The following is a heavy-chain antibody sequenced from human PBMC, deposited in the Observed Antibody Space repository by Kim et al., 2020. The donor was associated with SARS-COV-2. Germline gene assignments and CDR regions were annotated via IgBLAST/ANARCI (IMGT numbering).Heavy chain of an antibody. Sequence: GGSLRLSCAASGFTFSSYAMHWVRQAPGKGLEWVAVISYDGSNKYYADSVKGRFTISRDNSKNTLYLQMNSLRAEDTAVYYCARAGVYSSSWYTYYYYGMDVWGQGTTVTVSS. D-gene: IGHD6-13*01. CDR2: ISYDGSNK. V-gene: IGHV3-30*04. J-gene: IGHJ6*02. CDR1: GFTFSSYA. CDR3: ARAGVYSSSWYTYYYYGMDV.